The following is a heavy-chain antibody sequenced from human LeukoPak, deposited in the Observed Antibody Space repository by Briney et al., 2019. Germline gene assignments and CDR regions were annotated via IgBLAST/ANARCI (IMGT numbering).Heavy chain of an antibody. D-gene: IGHD2-15*01. CDR3: ARDSGRPNDAFDI. CDR2: IYYSGST. CDR1: GGSISSGDYY. V-gene: IGHV4-30-4*01. J-gene: IGHJ3*02. Sequence: SETLSLTCTVSGGSISSGDYYWSWIRQPPGKGLEWIGYIYYSGSTYYNPSLKSRVTISVDTSKNQFSLKLSSVTAADTAVYYCARDSGRPNDAFDIWGQGTMVTVSS.